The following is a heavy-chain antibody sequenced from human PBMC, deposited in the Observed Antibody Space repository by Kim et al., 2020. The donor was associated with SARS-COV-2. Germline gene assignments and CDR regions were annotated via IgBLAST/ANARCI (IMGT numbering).Heavy chain of an antibody. J-gene: IGHJ5*02. CDR1: GFTFSSYG. V-gene: IGHV3-30*18. D-gene: IGHD6-13*01. CDR3: AKDYSVGQLDYPVYNWFDP. Sequence: GGSLRLSCAASGFTFSSYGMHWVRQAPGKGLEWVAVISYDGSNKYYADSVKGRFTISRDNSKNTLYLQMNSLRAEDTAVYYCAKDYSVGQLDYPVYNWFDPWGQGTLVTVSS. CDR2: ISYDGSNK.